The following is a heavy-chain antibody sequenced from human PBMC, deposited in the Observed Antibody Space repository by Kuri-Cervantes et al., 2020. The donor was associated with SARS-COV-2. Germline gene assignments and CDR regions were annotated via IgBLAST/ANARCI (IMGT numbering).Heavy chain of an antibody. Sequence: GGSLRLPCAASGFHFSSYAMSWVRQAPGKGLEWVSGISGSDGRTYYADSVKGRFTISRDSSKNTLYLQMNSLRVEDTAVYYCAKSVQLAVPAATDDYWGQGTLVTVSS. CDR1: GFHFSSYA. V-gene: IGHV3-23*01. CDR3: AKSVQLAVPAATDDY. J-gene: IGHJ4*02. CDR2: ISGSDGRT. D-gene: IGHD2-2*01.